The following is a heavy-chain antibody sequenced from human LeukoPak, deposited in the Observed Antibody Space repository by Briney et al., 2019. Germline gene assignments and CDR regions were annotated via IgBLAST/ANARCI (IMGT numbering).Heavy chain of an antibody. CDR3: AIRRASYDSLTFDL. Sequence: ASETLSLTCAVSGGSISSGGYSWSWIRQPPGKGLEWIGYIYHSGSTYYNPSLKSRVTISVDRSKNQFSLKLSSVTAADTAVYYCAIRRASYDSLTFDLWGRGTLVTVSS. D-gene: IGHD3-9*01. CDR1: GGSISSGGYS. J-gene: IGHJ2*01. V-gene: IGHV4-30-2*01. CDR2: IYHSGST.